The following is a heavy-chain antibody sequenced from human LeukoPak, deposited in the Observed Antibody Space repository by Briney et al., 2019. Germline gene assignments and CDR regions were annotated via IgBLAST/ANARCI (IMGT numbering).Heavy chain of an antibody. V-gene: IGHV4-39*07. CDR2: IYYSGST. D-gene: IGHD6-19*01. Sequence: PSETLSLTCSVSGGSISSSSYFWGWIRQPPGKGLECIGSIYYSGSTYYNPSLKSRVTISVDTSKNQFSLKLSSVTAADRAVYYCARWYSSGWAFDYWGQGTLVTVSS. CDR3: ARWYSSGWAFDY. CDR1: GGSISSSSYF. J-gene: IGHJ4*02.